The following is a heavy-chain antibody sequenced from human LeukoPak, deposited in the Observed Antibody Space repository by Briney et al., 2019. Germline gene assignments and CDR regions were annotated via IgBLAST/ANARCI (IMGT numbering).Heavy chain of an antibody. V-gene: IGHV4-34*01. CDR2: INHSGST. J-gene: IGHJ6*03. CDR1: GGSFSGYY. Sequence: SETLSLTCAVYGGSFSGYYWSWIRQPPGKGLEWIGEINHSGSTNYNPSLKSRVTISVDTSKNQFSLKLSSVTAADTAVYYCARRISYSSSWKGGYYYDSSGYYYHYYMDVWGKGTTVTISS. D-gene: IGHD3-22*01. CDR3: ARRISYSSSWKGGYYYDSSGYYYHYYMDV.